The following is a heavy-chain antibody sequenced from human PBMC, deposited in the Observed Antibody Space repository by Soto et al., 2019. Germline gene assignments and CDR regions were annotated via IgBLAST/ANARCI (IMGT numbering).Heavy chain of an antibody. CDR3: ARGYDSSGYYYYYGMDV. Sequence: QVQLVQSGAEEKKPGASVKVSCKASGYTFTSYAMHWVRQAPGQRLEWMGWINAGNGNTKYSQKFQGRVTITRDTSASTAYMELSSVRSEDTAVYYCARGYDSSGYYYYYGMDVWGQGTTVTVSS. D-gene: IGHD3-22*01. CDR2: INAGNGNT. J-gene: IGHJ6*02. V-gene: IGHV1-3*05. CDR1: GYTFTSYA.